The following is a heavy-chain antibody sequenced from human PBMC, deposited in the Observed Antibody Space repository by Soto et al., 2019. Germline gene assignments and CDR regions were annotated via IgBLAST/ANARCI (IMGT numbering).Heavy chain of an antibody. J-gene: IGHJ4*02. CDR2: IYSGGST. CDR1: GFTVRSNY. V-gene: IGHV3-66*01. D-gene: IGHD6-19*01. Sequence: GGSLRLSCAASGFTVRSNYMSWVRQAPGKGLEWVSVIYSGGSTYYADSVKGRFTISRDNSKNTLYLQMNTLRAEDTAVYYCARGASSGWTIYYFDYWGQGTLVTVSS. CDR3: ARGASSGWTIYYFDY.